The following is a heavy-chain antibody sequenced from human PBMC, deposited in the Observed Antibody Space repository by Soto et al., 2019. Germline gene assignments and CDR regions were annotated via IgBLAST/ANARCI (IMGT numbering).Heavy chain of an antibody. V-gene: IGHV5-51*01. D-gene: IGHD5-12*01. CDR1: GYSFTSYW. CDR2: IYPGDSDT. J-gene: IGHJ5*02. CDR3: ARLPVRGYSGYAYNWFDP. Sequence: GESLKISCKGSGYSFTSYWIGWVRQMPGKGLEWMGIIYPGDSDTRYSPSFQGQVTISADKSISTAYLQWSSLKASDTAMYYCARLPVRGYSGYAYNWFDPWGQGTLVTVSS.